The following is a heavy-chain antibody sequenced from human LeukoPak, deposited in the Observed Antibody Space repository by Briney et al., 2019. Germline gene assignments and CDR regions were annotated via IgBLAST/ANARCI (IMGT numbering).Heavy chain of an antibody. J-gene: IGHJ4*02. CDR1: GYTFTDYG. CDR2: MNTYNGDT. V-gene: IGHV1-18*01. Sequence: ASVKVSCKASGYTFTDYGITWVRQAPGQGLEWMGWMNTYNGDTNYAQRLQDRITMTTDTLTSTAYMELRSLRSDDAAVYFCARDGWHAVGGTGQAIDYWGQGTLVTVSS. D-gene: IGHD6-19*01. CDR3: ARDGWHAVGGTGQAIDY.